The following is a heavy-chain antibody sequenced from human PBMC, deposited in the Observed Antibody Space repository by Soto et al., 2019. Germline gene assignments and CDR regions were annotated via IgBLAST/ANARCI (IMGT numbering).Heavy chain of an antibody. D-gene: IGHD5-12*01. CDR3: TRGGIYSAYGYDY. CDR2: ISSSSDNI. V-gene: IGHV3-21*01. CDR1: GFTFSTYT. Sequence: GGSLRLSCAASGFTFSTYTMNWVRQAPGKGLEWVSSISSSSDNILYADSVKGRFTISRDNAKNSLYLQMNSLRAEDTAVYYCTRGGIYSAYGYDYWGQGTLVTVSS. J-gene: IGHJ4*02.